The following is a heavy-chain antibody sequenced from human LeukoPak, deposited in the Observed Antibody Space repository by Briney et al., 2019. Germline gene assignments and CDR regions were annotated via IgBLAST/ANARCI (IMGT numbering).Heavy chain of an antibody. D-gene: IGHD2-2*01. V-gene: IGHV1-2*02. CDR3: ARGKGCSSTSCYTNWFDP. Sequence: ASVKVSCKASGYSFTDYYIHWVRQAPGQGLEWMGCINPHSGDTKYAQKFQARVAMTRDTSISTAYMELDRLRSDDTAVYYCARGKGCSSTSCYTNWFDPWGQGTLVTVSS. CDR1: GYSFTDYY. CDR2: INPHSGDT. J-gene: IGHJ5*02.